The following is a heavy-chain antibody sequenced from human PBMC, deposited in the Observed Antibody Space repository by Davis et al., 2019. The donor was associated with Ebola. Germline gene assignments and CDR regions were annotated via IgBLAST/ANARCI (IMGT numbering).Heavy chain of an antibody. J-gene: IGHJ6*02. V-gene: IGHV3-7*01. CDR1: GFTFSSYW. Sequence: GESLKISCAASGFTFSSYWMSWVRQAPGKGLEWVANIKQDGSEKYYVDSVKGRFTISRDNAKNSLYLQMNSLRAEDTAVYYCARDQYYYYYYGMDVWGQGTTVTVSS. CDR2: IKQDGSEK. CDR3: ARDQYYYYYYGMDV.